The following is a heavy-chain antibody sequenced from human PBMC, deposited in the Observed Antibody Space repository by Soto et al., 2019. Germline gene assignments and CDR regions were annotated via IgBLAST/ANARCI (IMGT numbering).Heavy chain of an antibody. J-gene: IGHJ3*02. CDR1: GFTFSSYG. V-gene: IGHV3-30*18. Sequence: QVQLAESGGGVVQPGRSLRLSCAASGFTFSSYGMHWVRQAPGKGLEWVAVISYDGSNKYYADSVKGRFTISRDNAKNTLSLQTNSLRLEDTAVYYCAKTSGTHWEDAFDIWGQGTMVTVSS. CDR2: ISYDGSNK. D-gene: IGHD1-26*01. CDR3: AKTSGTHWEDAFDI.